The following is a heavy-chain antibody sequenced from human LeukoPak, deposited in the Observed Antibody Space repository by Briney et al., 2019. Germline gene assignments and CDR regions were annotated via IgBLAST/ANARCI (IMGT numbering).Heavy chain of an antibody. J-gene: IGHJ3*02. V-gene: IGHV1-69*04. Sequence: GASVKVSCKASGGTFSSYTISWVRQAPGQGLEWMGRIIPILGIANYAQKFQGRVTIIADKSTSTAYMELSSLRSEDTAVYYCAREGSSSLNDAFDIWGQGTMVTVSS. CDR2: IIPILGIA. CDR1: GGTFSSYT. CDR3: AREGSSSLNDAFDI. D-gene: IGHD6-13*01.